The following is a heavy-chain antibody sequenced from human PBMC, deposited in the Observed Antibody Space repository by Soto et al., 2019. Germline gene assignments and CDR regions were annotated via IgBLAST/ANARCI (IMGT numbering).Heavy chain of an antibody. CDR2: IYWDDGQ. J-gene: IGHJ2*01. CDR3: AHRDCSTTTCYDWYFDL. CDR1: GFSLNTRGAG. D-gene: IGHD2-2*01. Sequence: QITLKESGPTLVKPTQTLTLTCTFSGFSLNTRGAGVGWIRQAPGKALEWLALIYWDDGQRYSPSLNSRLTITTDTSKNQVVLTMTNMDPVDTGTYYCAHRDCSTTTCYDWYFDLWGRGTLVTVSS. V-gene: IGHV2-5*02.